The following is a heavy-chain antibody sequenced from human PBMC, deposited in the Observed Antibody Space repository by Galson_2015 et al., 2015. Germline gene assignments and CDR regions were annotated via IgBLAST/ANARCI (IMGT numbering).Heavy chain of an antibody. CDR3: AKDLQMSR. V-gene: IGHV3-23*01. CDR1: GFTFSSAA. CDR2: VSASGTNT. D-gene: IGHD5-24*01. Sequence: SLRLSCAASGFTFSSAAMTWVRQVPGKGLEWVSVVSASGTNTYYADSVKGRFTISRDNAKNTLYLQMNSLRAEGTAVYYCAKDLQMSRWGQGTLVTVSS. J-gene: IGHJ4*02.